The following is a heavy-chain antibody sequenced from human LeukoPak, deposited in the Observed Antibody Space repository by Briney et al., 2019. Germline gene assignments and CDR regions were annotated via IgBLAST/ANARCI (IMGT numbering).Heavy chain of an antibody. V-gene: IGHV6-1*01. CDR2: TYYRSKWYN. CDR3: ARARQGQLLFGRGRRDYMDV. J-gene: IGHJ6*03. D-gene: IGHD2-2*01. Sequence: SQTLSLTCAISGDSVSSNSAAWNWIRQSPSRGLEWLGRTYYRSKWYNDYAVSVKSRITINPDTSKNQFSLQLNSVTAADTAVYYCARARQGQLLFGRGRRDYMDVWGKGTTVTVSS. CDR1: GDSVSSNSAA.